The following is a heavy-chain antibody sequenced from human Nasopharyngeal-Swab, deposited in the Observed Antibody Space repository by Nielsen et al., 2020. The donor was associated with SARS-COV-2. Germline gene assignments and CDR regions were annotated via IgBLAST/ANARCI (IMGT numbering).Heavy chain of an antibody. D-gene: IGHD3-3*01. Sequence: SETLSLTCAVSGGSISSSNWWSWVRQPPGKGLEWIGEIYHSGSTNNNPSLKSRVTISVDKSKNKFSLKLRSVTAADTALYYCARDRALRFLEWLNGVRAFDIWGQGTMVTVSS. CDR3: ARDRALRFLEWLNGVRAFDI. CDR1: GGSISSSNW. CDR2: IYHSGST. J-gene: IGHJ3*02. V-gene: IGHV4-4*02.